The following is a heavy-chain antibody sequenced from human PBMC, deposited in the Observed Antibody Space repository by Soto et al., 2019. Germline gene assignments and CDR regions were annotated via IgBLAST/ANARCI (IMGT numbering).Heavy chain of an antibody. J-gene: IGHJ5*02. Sequence: QMQLVQSGAEVKKPGSSMKVSCKASVGTFSSYAISWVRQAPGQGLEWMGGIIPIFGTANYAQKFQGRVTITADESTSTAYMELSSLRSEDTAVYYCARDRGGHSYGYLGWFDPWGQGTLVTVSS. CDR2: IIPIFGTA. CDR3: ARDRGGHSYGYLGWFDP. D-gene: IGHD5-18*01. CDR1: VGTFSSYA. V-gene: IGHV1-69*01.